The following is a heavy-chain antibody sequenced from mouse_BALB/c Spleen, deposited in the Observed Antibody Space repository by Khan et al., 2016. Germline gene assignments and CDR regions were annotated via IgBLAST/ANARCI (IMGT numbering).Heavy chain of an antibody. D-gene: IGHD2-1*01. J-gene: IGHJ1*01. Sequence: QIQLVQSGPELKKPGETVKISCKASGYTFTNYGMNWVKQAPGKGLKWMGWINTYTGEPTYSDDFKGRFAFSLETSASTANLQINNLDTEVTATYLFERGLYISPLVCTLYGLFVVCGAGTPVTVSS. V-gene: IGHV9-3-1*01. CDR1: GYTFTNYG. CDR3: ERGLYISPLVCTLYGLFVV. CDR2: INTYTGEP.